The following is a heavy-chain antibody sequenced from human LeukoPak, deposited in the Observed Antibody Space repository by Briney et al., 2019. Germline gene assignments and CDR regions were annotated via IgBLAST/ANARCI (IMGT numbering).Heavy chain of an antibody. J-gene: IGHJ3*02. CDR3: TNAVIGAFDI. V-gene: IGHV4-4*07. CDR2: IYTSGTT. CDR1: GGSISTYY. Sequence: SETLSLTCTVSGGSISTYYWNWIRQPAGKGLEWIGRIYTSGTTTYNPSLKSRVTMSVDTSKSQFSLKLRSVTAADTAVYYCTNAVIGAFDIWGQGTLVTVSS. D-gene: IGHD2-21*01.